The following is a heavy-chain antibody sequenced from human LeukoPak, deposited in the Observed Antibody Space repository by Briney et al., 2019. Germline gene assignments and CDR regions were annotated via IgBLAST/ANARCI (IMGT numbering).Heavy chain of an antibody. CDR1: GGSFSGYY. D-gene: IGHD3-10*01. CDR3: ATLPPRSYGSGSRRYFQH. V-gene: IGHV4-34*01. CDR2: INHSGST. J-gene: IGHJ1*01. Sequence: SETLSLTCAVYGGSFSGYYWSWIRQPPGKGLEWMGEINHSGSTNYNPSLKSRVTISVDTSKNQFSLKLSSVTAADTAVYSCATLPPRSYGSGSRRYFQHWGQGTLVTVSS.